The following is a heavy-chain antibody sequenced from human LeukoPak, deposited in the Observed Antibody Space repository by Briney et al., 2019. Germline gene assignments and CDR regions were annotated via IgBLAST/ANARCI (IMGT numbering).Heavy chain of an antibody. CDR2: ISSSGRTR. V-gene: IGHV3-11*01. CDR3: ARVRVVWDLDDAFDI. Sequence: GGSLRLSCAASGFTFSDYYMNWIRQAPGKGLEWVSYISSSGRTRFYADSVKGRFTISRDNARNSLYLQMNSLRAEDTALYYCARVRVVWDLDDAFDIWGQGTKVTVSS. J-gene: IGHJ3*02. D-gene: IGHD1-26*01. CDR1: GFTFSDYY.